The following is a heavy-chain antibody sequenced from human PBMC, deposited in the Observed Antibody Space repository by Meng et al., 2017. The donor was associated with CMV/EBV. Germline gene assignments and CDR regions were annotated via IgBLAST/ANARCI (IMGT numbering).Heavy chain of an antibody. CDR3: TTDLVVPAAIPFIWFDP. CDR1: GFTFSNAW. Sequence: GESLKISCAASGFTFSNAWMSWVRQAPGKGLEWVGRIKSKTDGGTTDYAAPVKGRITISRDDSKNTLYLQMNSLKTEDTAVYYCTTDLVVPAAIPFIWFDPWGQGTLVTVSS. J-gene: IGHJ5*02. V-gene: IGHV3-15*01. D-gene: IGHD2-2*02. CDR2: IKSKTDGGTT.